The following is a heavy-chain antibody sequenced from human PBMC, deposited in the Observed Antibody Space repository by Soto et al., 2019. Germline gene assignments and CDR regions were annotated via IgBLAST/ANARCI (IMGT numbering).Heavy chain of an antibody. D-gene: IGHD2-21*02. V-gene: IGHV4-30-2*01. CDR3: ASEYCGGDCYSHSDNLFDP. CDR1: GGSISSGGYS. CDR2: IYHSGST. Sequence: SETLSLTCAVSGGSISSGGYSWSWIRQPPGKGLEWIGYIYHSGSTYYNPSLKSRVTISVDRSKNQFSLKLRSVTAADTAVYYCASEYCGGDCYSHSDNLFDPWGQGTLVTVSS. J-gene: IGHJ5*02.